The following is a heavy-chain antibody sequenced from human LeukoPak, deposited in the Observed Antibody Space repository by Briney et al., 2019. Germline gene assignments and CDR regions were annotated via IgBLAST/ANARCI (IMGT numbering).Heavy chain of an antibody. J-gene: IGHJ6*03. CDR2: IKQDGSEK. D-gene: IGHD4-11*01. CDR3: TRVEETATTAAIIRKYSYYYYYMDV. CDR1: RFTFSSYS. V-gene: IGHV3-7*01. Sequence: GGSLRLSCAASRFTFSSYSMNWVRQAPGKGLEWVANIKQDGSEKHYVDSVKGRFTISRDNAKNSLYLQMSSLRAEDTAVYYCTRVEETATTAAIIRKYSYYYYYMDVWGKGNTVTVSS.